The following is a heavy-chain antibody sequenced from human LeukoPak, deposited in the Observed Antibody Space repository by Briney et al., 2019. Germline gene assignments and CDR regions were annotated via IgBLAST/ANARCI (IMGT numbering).Heavy chain of an antibody. J-gene: IGHJ4*02. CDR2: ISSSSSYI. Sequence: GGSLRLSCAASGVTFSSYSMNWVRQAPGKGLEWVSSISSSSSYIYYADSVKGRFTISRDNAKNSLYLQMNSLRAEDTAVYYCARDLFGYSYGYTGDFDYWGQGTLVTVSS. D-gene: IGHD5-18*01. V-gene: IGHV3-21*01. CDR1: GVTFSSYS. CDR3: ARDLFGYSYGYTGDFDY.